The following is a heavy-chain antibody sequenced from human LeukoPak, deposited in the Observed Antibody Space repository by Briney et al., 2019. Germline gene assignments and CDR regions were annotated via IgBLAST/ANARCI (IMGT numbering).Heavy chain of an antibody. J-gene: IGHJ6*03. Sequence: GGSLRLSCAASGFTFSDYYMSWVRQAPGKGLEWVSYISSSGSTIYYADSVKGRFTISRDNAKNSLYLQMNSLRAEDTAVYYCARLRASSFYYYYMDVWGKGTTVTVSS. CDR1: GFTFSDYY. V-gene: IGHV3-11*01. CDR2: ISSSGSTI. CDR3: ARLRASSFYYYYMDV.